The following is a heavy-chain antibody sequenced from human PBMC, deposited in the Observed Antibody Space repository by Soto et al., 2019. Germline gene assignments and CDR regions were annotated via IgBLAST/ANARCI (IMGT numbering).Heavy chain of an antibody. CDR1: GFTFTNAW. V-gene: IGHV3-15*07. CDR3: TTAIFDDSSGYFFDY. CDR2: IKSKTDGGTT. J-gene: IGHJ4*02. D-gene: IGHD3-22*01. Sequence: GGSLRLSCAASGFTFTNAWMNWVRQAPGKGLEWVGRIKSKTDGGTTDYAAPVKGRFTISRDDSKNTLYLQMNSLKTEDTAVYYCTTAIFDDSSGYFFDYWGQGTLVTVSS.